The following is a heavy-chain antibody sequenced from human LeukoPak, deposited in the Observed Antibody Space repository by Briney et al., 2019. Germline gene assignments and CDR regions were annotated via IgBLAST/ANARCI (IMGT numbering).Heavy chain of an antibody. J-gene: IGHJ3*02. CDR1: GGSISSRTYY. Sequence: SETLSLTCTVSGGSISSRTYYWGWIRQPPGKGLEWIGSIYYTGSTFYNPSLKSRVTISVDTSKNQFSMKLSSVTAANAAVYFCAREWTTWGAFDIWGQGTMVTVSS. CDR2: IYYTGST. D-gene: IGHD2/OR15-2a*01. V-gene: IGHV4-39*07. CDR3: AREWTTWGAFDI.